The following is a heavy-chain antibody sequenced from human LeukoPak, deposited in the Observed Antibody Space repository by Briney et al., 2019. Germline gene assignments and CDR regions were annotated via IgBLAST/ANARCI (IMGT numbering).Heavy chain of an antibody. D-gene: IGHD6-19*01. V-gene: IGHV3-48*02. CDR2: IRSDSNTV. J-gene: IGHJ4*02. CDR1: GFPSSSFD. Sequence: GGSLRLSCAVSGFPSSSFDMDWVRQAPGKGLEWLSYIRSDSNTVYYADSVKGRFTISRDNAKNSLYLQMNSLRDEDTAVYFCARDLYNSGGDYWGQGALVTVSS. CDR3: ARDLYNSGGDY.